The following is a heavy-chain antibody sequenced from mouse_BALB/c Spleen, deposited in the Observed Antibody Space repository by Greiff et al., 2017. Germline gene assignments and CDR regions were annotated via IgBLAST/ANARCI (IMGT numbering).Heavy chain of an antibody. J-gene: IGHJ3*01. V-gene: IGHV3-6*02. CDR2: ISYDGSN. CDR1: GYSITSGYY. D-gene: IGHD2-14*01. CDR3: ARSYYRYDGAWFAY. Sequence: EVKLMESGPGLVKPSQSLSLTCSVTGYSITSGYYWNWIRQFPGNKLEWMGYISYDGSNNYNPSLKNRISITRDTSKNQFFLKLNSVTTEDTATYYCARSYYRYDGAWFAYWGQGTLVTVSA.